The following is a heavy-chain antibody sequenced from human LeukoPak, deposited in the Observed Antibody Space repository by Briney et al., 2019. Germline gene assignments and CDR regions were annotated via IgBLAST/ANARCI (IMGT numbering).Heavy chain of an antibody. V-gene: IGHV4-34*01. Sequence: SETLSLTCAVYGGSFSGYYWSWIRQPPGKGLEWIGEINHSGSTNYNPSLKSRVTISVDTSKNLFSLKLSSVTAADTAVYYCARGRVAVAGRFDYWGQGTLVTVSS. CDR1: GGSFSGYY. D-gene: IGHD6-19*01. CDR2: INHSGST. J-gene: IGHJ4*02. CDR3: ARGRVAVAGRFDY.